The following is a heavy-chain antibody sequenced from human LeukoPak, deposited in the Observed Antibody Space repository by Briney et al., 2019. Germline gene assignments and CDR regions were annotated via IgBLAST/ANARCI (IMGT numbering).Heavy chain of an antibody. CDR3: AKDLHIAPAGYYFDY. Sequence: GGSLRLSGAASGFTFISYGMHWVRQAPGKGLEWVAVISTDGGDKYHADSVKGRFTISRDNSKNTLYLQMNSLRAEDTAVYYCAKDLHIAPAGYYFDYWGQGTLVTVSS. D-gene: IGHD6-13*01. CDR1: GFTFISYG. V-gene: IGHV3-30*18. J-gene: IGHJ4*02. CDR2: ISTDGGDK.